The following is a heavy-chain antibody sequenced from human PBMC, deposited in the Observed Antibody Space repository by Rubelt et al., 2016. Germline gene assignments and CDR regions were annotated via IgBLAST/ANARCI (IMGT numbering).Heavy chain of an antibody. V-gene: IGHV1-18*01. CDR2: ISAYNGNT. Sequence: QVQLVQSGAEVKKPGASVKVSCKASGYTFTSYGISWVRQAPGQGLEWMGWISAYNGNTKYAQKRQGRVTMTTETSTSTAYMELRSLRSDDTAVYYCARDGAFPLGSGFEKRSDYWGQGTLVTVSS. J-gene: IGHJ4*02. CDR3: ARDGAFPLGSGFEKRSDY. CDR1: GYTFTSYG. D-gene: IGHD3-10*01.